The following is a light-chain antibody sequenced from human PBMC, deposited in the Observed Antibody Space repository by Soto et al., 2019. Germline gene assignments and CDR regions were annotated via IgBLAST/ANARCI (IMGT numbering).Light chain of an antibody. CDR3: ETWDSHIEV. J-gene: IGLJ3*02. CDR1: SGHSIYI. V-gene: IGLV4-60*03. Sequence: QSVPTQSSSASASLGSSVKLNCTLRSGHSIYIIAWHQQQPGKAPRFLMKVEGNGSYNKGSGVPDRFSGSSSGANRHLTISNLQSEDEADYYCETWDSHIEVFGGGTKVTVL. CDR2: VEGNGSY.